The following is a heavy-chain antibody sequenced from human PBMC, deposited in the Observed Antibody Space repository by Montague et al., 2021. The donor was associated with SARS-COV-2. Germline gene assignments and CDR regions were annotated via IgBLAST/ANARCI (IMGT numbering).Heavy chain of an antibody. D-gene: IGHD7-27*01. J-gene: IGHJ5*02. CDR2: GIHSGKT. Sequence: SETLSLTCAVYGASFSGYHWTWIRQSPGRGLEWIGEGIHSGKTSYNPSPQGRLTMSVDTYKKQFSLRLSSVTAADAAVYFCADGSHIYETRGLLTGWFDPWGQGTLVTVSS. CDR3: ADGSHIYETRGLLTGWFDP. CDR1: GASFSGYH. V-gene: IGHV4-34*12.